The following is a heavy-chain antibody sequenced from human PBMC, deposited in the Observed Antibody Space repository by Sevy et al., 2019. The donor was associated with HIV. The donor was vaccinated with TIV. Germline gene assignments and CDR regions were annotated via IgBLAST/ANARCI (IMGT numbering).Heavy chain of an antibody. D-gene: IGHD5-18*01. V-gene: IGHV4-61*02. J-gene: IGHJ4*02. Sequence: SETLSLTCTVSGGSISSGSYYWSWIRQPAGKGLEWIGRIYTSGSTNYNPSLKSRVTMSVDTSKNQFSLKLSSVTAADTAVYYCARARYSYGYNNFDYWGQGTLVTVSS. CDR2: IYTSGST. CDR3: ARARYSYGYNNFDY. CDR1: GGSISSGSYY.